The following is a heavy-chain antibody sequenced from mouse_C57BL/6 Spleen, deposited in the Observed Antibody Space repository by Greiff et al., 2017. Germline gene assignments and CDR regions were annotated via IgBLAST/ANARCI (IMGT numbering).Heavy chain of an antibody. CDR1: GYTFTDYE. Sequence: QVQLKESGAELVRPGASVTLSCKASGYTFTDYEMHWVKQTPVHGLEWIGAIDPETGGTAYNQKFKGKAILTADKSSSTAYMELRSLTSEDSAVYYYTVRRKIYDSYYPFAYWGQGTLVTVS. CDR3: TVRRKIYDSYYPFAY. CDR2: IDPETGGT. D-gene: IGHD2-3*01. V-gene: IGHV1-15*01. J-gene: IGHJ3*01.